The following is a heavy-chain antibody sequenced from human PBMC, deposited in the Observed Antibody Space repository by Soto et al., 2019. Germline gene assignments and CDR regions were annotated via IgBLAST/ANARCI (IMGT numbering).Heavy chain of an antibody. CDR1: GSTFSNFW. Sequence: GGSLRLSCAASGSTFSNFWMSWVRQAPGKGLEWVANIKLDGTEKYYVDSVKGRFTISRDNAKNSLYLQMNSLRVEDTAVYYCVRESWGYGDSWGQGTLVTVSS. CDR2: IKLDGTEK. D-gene: IGHD3-16*01. CDR3: VRESWGYGDS. V-gene: IGHV3-7*01. J-gene: IGHJ4*02.